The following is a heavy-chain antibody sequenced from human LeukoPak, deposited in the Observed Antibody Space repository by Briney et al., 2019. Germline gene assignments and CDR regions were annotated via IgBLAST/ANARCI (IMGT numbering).Heavy chain of an antibody. Sequence: ASVKVSCKASGYTFTSYGVNWVRQAPGQGLEWMGWISAYNGNTNYAQKVQGRVTMTTDTSTSTADMERRSLRSDDTAVYYCAKAHYSVAAAGMSDDWGQGTLVTVSS. J-gene: IGHJ4*02. V-gene: IGHV1-18*01. CDR3: AKAHYSVAAAGMSDD. D-gene: IGHD6-13*01. CDR1: GYTFTSYG. CDR2: ISAYNGNT.